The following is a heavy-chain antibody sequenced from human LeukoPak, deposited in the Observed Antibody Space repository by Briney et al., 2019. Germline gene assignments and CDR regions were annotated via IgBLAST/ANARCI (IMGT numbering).Heavy chain of an antibody. CDR3: ARDRLFDY. D-gene: IGHD6-19*01. CDR1: GGSLSSGGYY. Sequence: SETLSLTCTVSGGSLSSGGYYWRWLRQHPGRGLEWIGYIYYSGSTYYNPSLKSQVTISVDTSKHQSSLQVSSVTAAGTAVYYCARDRLFDYWGQGTLVTVSS. CDR2: IYYSGST. J-gene: IGHJ4*02. V-gene: IGHV4-31*01.